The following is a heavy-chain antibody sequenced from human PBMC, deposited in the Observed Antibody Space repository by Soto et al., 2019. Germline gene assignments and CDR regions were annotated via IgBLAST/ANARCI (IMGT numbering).Heavy chain of an antibody. J-gene: IGHJ6*02. CDR3: AKDSHGDYEYYYYGMDV. CDR2: ISYDGSNK. D-gene: IGHD4-17*01. CDR1: GFTFSSYG. Sequence: PGGSLRLSCAASGFTFSSYGMHWVRQAPGKGLEWVAVISYDGSNKYYADSVKGRFTISRDNSKNTLYLQMNSLRAEDTAVYYCAKDSHGDYEYYYYGMDVWGQGTTVTVSS. V-gene: IGHV3-30*18.